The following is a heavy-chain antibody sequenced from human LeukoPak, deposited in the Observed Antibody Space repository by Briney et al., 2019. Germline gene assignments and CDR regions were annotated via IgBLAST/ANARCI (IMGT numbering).Heavy chain of an antibody. D-gene: IGHD3-10*01. CDR2: IYYSGST. J-gene: IGHJ5*02. V-gene: IGHV4-59*01. Sequence: SETLSLTCTVSGGSISSYYWSWIRQPPGKGLEWIGYIYYSGSTNYNPSLKSRVTISVDTSKNQFSLKLSSVTAADTAVYYCARGYPLWFGESNWFDPWGQGTLVTVSS. CDR3: ARGYPLWFGESNWFDP. CDR1: GGSISSYY.